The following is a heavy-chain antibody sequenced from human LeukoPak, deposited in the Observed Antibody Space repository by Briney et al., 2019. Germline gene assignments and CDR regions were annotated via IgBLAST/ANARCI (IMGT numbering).Heavy chain of an antibody. CDR3: ARHTRSGWAAVLDY. CDR2: IYYSGST. D-gene: IGHD6-19*01. J-gene: IGHJ4*02. V-gene: IGHV4-59*08. Sequence: SETLSLTCTVSGGSISRYYWSWIRQPPGKGLEWIGYIYYSGSTNYNPSLKSRVTISVDTSKNQFSLKLSSVTAADTAVYYCARHTRSGWAAVLDYWGQGTLVTVSS. CDR1: GGSISRYY.